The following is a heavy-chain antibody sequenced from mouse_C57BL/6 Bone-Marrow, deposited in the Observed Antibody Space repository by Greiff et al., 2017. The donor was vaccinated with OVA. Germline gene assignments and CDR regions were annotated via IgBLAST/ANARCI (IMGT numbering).Heavy chain of an antibody. Sequence: VQVVESGPGLVAPSQRLSITCTVSGFSFTSYAISWVRQPPGKGLEWLGVIWTGGGTNYNSALKSRLSISKDNSKSQVFLKMNSLQTDDTARYYCARKGVTTVRYWYFDVWGTGTTVTVSS. CDR2: IWTGGGT. V-gene: IGHV2-9-1*01. CDR3: ARKGVTTVRYWYFDV. D-gene: IGHD1-1*01. CDR1: GFSFTSYA. J-gene: IGHJ1*03.